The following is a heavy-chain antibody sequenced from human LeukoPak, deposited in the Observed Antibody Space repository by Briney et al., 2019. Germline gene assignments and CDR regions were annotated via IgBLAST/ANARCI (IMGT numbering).Heavy chain of an antibody. V-gene: IGHV3-30*19. CDR1: GFTFTNYG. Sequence: PGGSLRLSCSASGFTFTNYGFHWVRQAPGKGLEWVAVIWSDGNTQKYTDSVKGRFSIARDTSKNTLYLQMNSLRAEDTAVYYCARQMAPATNLFDPWGQGTLVTVSS. D-gene: IGHD2-15*01. J-gene: IGHJ5*02. CDR3: ARQMAPATNLFDP. CDR2: IWSDGNTQ.